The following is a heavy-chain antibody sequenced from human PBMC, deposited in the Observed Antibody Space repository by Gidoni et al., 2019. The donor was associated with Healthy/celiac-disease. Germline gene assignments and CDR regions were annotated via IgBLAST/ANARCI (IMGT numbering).Heavy chain of an antibody. CDR3: AAPLPYSSSWYLFAY. J-gene: IGHJ4*02. CDR1: GFTFSSYG. Sequence: QVQLVESVGGVVQPGRSLRLSCAASGFTFSSYGMHWVRQAPGKGLEWVAVIAYDGSNKYYADSVKGRFTISRDNSKNTLYLQMNSLRAEDTAVYYCAAPLPYSSSWYLFAYWGQGTLVTVSS. CDR2: IAYDGSNK. V-gene: IGHV3-30*03. D-gene: IGHD6-13*01.